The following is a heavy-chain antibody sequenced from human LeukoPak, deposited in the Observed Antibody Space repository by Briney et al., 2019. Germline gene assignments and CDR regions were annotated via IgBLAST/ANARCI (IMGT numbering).Heavy chain of an antibody. Sequence: GGCLRLACAAHGFTFSTCGRNWVRQAPGKGLVWVLYISSSSCTIYYADSVKGRFTISRDNARESLYLQMNSQRDEDTAVYYCARAHGGSGYYLPLDYWGQGTLVTVSS. CDR1: GFTFSTCG. CDR2: ISSSSCTI. V-gene: IGHV3-48*02. D-gene: IGHD3-22*01. J-gene: IGHJ4*02. CDR3: ARAHGGSGYYLPLDY.